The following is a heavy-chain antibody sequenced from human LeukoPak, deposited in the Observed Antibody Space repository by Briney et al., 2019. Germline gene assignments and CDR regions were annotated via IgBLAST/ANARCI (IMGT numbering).Heavy chain of an antibody. V-gene: IGHV3-33*01. Sequence: GRSLRLSCAASGFTFSSYGMHWVRQAPGKGLEWVAVIWCDGSNEYYADSVKGRFTISRDNSKNTLYLQMNSLRAEDTAVYYCARELRFLEWPLDYWGQGTLVTVSS. J-gene: IGHJ4*02. D-gene: IGHD3-3*01. CDR1: GFTFSSYG. CDR2: IWCDGSNE. CDR3: ARELRFLEWPLDY.